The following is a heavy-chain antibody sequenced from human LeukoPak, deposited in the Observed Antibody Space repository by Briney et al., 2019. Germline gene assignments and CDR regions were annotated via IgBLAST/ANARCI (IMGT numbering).Heavy chain of an antibody. V-gene: IGHV3-20*04. D-gene: IGHD6-13*01. CDR2: INWNGGST. CDR3: ARGLTYSSSWYDY. CDR1: GFTFDDYG. J-gene: IGHJ4*02. Sequence: GGSLRLSCAASGFTFDDYGMSWVRQAPGKGPELVSGINWNGGSTGYADSVKGRFTISRDNAKNSLYLQMNSLRAEDTALYYCARGLTYSSSWYDYWGQGTLVTVSS.